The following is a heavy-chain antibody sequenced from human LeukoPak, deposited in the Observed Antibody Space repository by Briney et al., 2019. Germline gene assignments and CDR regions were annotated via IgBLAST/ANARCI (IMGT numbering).Heavy chain of an antibody. V-gene: IGHV4-59*01. Sequence: SETLSLTCTVSGGSISSYYWSWIRQPPGQGLEWIGYIYYSGSTNYNPSLKSRVTISVDTSKNQFSLKLSSVTAADTAVYYCARGFGDYYYFDYWGQGTLVTVSS. CDR1: GGSISSYY. CDR3: ARGFGDYYYFDY. CDR2: IYYSGST. D-gene: IGHD2-21*01. J-gene: IGHJ4*02.